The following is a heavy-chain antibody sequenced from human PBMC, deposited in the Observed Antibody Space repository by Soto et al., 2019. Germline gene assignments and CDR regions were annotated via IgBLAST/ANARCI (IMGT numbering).Heavy chain of an antibody. J-gene: IGHJ5*02. CDR1: GYTFTNYG. V-gene: IGHV1-18*01. CDR2: ISAYNGNT. D-gene: IGHD3-10*01. Sequence: GASVKVSCKASGYTFTNYGISWVRQAPGQGLEWMGWISAYNGNTKYAQKLQGRVTMTTDTSTSTAYMELRSLRSDDTAVYYCARGVGSGSYDNQYNWFDPWGQGTLVTVSS. CDR3: ARGVGSGSYDNQYNWFDP.